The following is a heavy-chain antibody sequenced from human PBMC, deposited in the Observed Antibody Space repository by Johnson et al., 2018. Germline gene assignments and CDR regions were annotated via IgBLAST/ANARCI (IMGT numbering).Heavy chain of an antibody. V-gene: IGHV4-61*01. D-gene: IGHD5-18*01. CDR3: ARAAPGYSYGTFDY. CDR2: ISYSGST. Sequence: QVQLQESGPGLVKPSETLSLNCTVSGGSVSNGSYYWSWFRQPPGKGLEWVGYISYSGSTNYSPSLKSPVTISLDTSKKQFSPKLSAVTAADTAVYYCARAAPGYSYGTFDYWGQGTLVTVSS. CDR1: GGSVSNGSYY. J-gene: IGHJ4*02.